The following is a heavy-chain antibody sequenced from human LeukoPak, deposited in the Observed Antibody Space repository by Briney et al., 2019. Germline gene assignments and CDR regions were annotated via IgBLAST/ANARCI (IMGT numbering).Heavy chain of an antibody. V-gene: IGHV4-38-2*02. CDR3: ARDFGYSSSYVPNWFDP. CDR2: IYHGGST. CDR1: GYSISSGYF. J-gene: IGHJ5*02. Sequence: PSETLSLTCTVSGYSISSGYFWGWIRQPPGKGLEWIGSIYHGGSTFYNPSLKSRVTISVDTSKNQFSLKLSSVTAADTAVYYCARDFGYSSSYVPNWFDPWGQGTLVTVSS. D-gene: IGHD6-6*01.